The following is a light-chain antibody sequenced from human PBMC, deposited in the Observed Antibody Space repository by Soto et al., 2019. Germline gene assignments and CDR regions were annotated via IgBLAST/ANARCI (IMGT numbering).Light chain of an antibody. Sequence: QSVLTQPPSASGTPGQRVTTSCSGSGSNIGPNYVYWFQQFPGTAPKLLIYNNDQRPSGVPDRFSGSKSGTSASLAITGLQAEDEADYYCQAYDYSLTAFVFGGGTQLTVL. CDR1: GSNIGPNY. V-gene: IGLV1-47*02. CDR3: QAYDYSLTAFV. CDR2: NND. J-gene: IGLJ3*02.